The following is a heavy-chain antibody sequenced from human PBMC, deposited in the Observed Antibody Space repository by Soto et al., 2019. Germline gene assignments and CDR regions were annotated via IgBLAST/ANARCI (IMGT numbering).Heavy chain of an antibody. Sequence: PSETLSLTCTVSGGSVSSGSYYWSWIRQPPGKGLEWIGYMFYSGSTNYNPSLKSRVTISVDTSKNQFSLKLSSVTAADTAVYYCARGHSSSWTKQLRSGFDPWGQGTLVTVSS. CDR2: MFYSGST. CDR3: ARGHSSSWTKQLRSGFDP. D-gene: IGHD6-13*01. V-gene: IGHV4-61*01. CDR1: GGSVSSGSYY. J-gene: IGHJ5*02.